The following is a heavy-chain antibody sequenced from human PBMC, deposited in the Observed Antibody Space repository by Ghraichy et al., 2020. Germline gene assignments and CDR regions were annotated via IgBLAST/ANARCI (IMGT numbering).Heavy chain of an antibody. CDR3: SRAPLPWDRSAFDI. Sequence: SETLSLTCIVSGGSITSDYWNWIRQSPVNGLEWIGYIHDTGTTFSNPSLKSRVSLSLDTSKNQFTLQLNSVTAADTAVYYCSRAPLPWDRSAFDIWGQETMVTVSS. J-gene: IGHJ3*02. V-gene: IGHV4-59*01. D-gene: IGHD1-26*01. CDR1: GGSITSDY. CDR2: IHDTGTT.